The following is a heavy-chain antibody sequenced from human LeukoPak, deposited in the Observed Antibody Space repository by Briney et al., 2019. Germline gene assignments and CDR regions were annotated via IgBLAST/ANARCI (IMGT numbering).Heavy chain of an antibody. V-gene: IGHV4-61*01. D-gene: IGHD3-3*01. CDR3: ARIRYDFWSGYHLRFDY. Sequence: SETLSLTCTVSGGSASSGSHYWSWIRQPPGKGLEWIGYIYYSGSTNYNPSLKSRVTISVDTSKNQFSLKLSSVTAADTAVYYCARIRYDFWSGYHLRFDYWGQGTLVTVSS. CDR2: IYYSGST. CDR1: GGSASSGSHY. J-gene: IGHJ4*02.